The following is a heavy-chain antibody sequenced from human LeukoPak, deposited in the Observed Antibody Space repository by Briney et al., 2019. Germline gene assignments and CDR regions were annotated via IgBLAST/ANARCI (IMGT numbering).Heavy chain of an antibody. Sequence: GGSLRLSCAASGFTFSSYSMNWVRQAPGKGLEWVSYISSSTSTIYYADSVKGRFTISRDNSKNTLYLQMNSLRAEDTAVYFCAKNRYCSSITCYNAFDIWGQGTTVTVSS. V-gene: IGHV3-48*01. CDR2: ISSSTSTI. J-gene: IGHJ3*02. CDR3: AKNRYCSSITCYNAFDI. CDR1: GFTFSSYS. D-gene: IGHD2-2*01.